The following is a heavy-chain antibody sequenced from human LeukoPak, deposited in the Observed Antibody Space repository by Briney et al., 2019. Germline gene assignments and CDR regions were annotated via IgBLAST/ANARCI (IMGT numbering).Heavy chain of an antibody. CDR3: AGEGYSGYDWSY. CDR2: IIPIFGTA. CDR1: GGTFSSYA. J-gene: IGHJ4*02. V-gene: IGHV1-69*13. Sequence: SVKVSCKASGGTFSSYAISWVRQAPGQGLEWMGGIIPIFGTANYAQKFQGRVTITADESTSTAYMELSSLRSEDTAVYYCAGEGYSGYDWSYWGQGTLVTVSS. D-gene: IGHD5-12*01.